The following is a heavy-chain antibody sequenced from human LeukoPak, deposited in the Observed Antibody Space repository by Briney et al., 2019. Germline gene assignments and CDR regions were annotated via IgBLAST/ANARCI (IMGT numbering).Heavy chain of an antibody. CDR2: IIPIFGTA. Sequence: SVKVTCKASGGTFSSYAISWVRQAPGQGLEWMGGIIPIFGTANYAQKFQGRVTITADESTSTAYMELSSLRSEDTAVYYCARDHSGYGDYIRFDPWGQGTLVTVSS. J-gene: IGHJ5*02. CDR1: GGTFSSYA. V-gene: IGHV1-69*13. D-gene: IGHD4-17*01. CDR3: ARDHSGYGDYIRFDP.